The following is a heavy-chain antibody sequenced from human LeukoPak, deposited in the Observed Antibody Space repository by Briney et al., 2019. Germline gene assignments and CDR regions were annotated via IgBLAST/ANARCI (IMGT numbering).Heavy chain of an antibody. V-gene: IGHV4-30-4*01. D-gene: IGHD5-12*01. CDR3: ARTGRNSGYGPLDY. Sequence: PSETLSLTCTVSGGSISSGDYYWSWIRQPPGKGLEWIGYIYYSGSTYYNPSLKSRVTISVDTSKNQFSLKLSSVTAADTAVYYCARTGRNSGYGPLDYWGQGTLVTVSS. J-gene: IGHJ4*02. CDR1: GGSISSGDYY. CDR2: IYYSGST.